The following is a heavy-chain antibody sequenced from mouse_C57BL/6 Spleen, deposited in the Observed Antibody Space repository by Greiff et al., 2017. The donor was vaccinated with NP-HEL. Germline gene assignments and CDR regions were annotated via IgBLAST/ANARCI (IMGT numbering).Heavy chain of an antibody. V-gene: IGHV2-9-1*01. CDR3: ARNRYYGSSYYFDY. J-gene: IGHJ2*01. Sequence: VQLQQSGPGLVAPSQSLSITCTVSGFSLTSYAISWVRQPPGKGLEWLGVIWTGGGTNYNSALKSRMSISKDNSKSQVFLKMNSLQTDDTARYYYARNRYYGSSYYFDYWGQGTTLTVSS. D-gene: IGHD1-1*01. CDR1: GFSLTSYA. CDR2: IWTGGGT.